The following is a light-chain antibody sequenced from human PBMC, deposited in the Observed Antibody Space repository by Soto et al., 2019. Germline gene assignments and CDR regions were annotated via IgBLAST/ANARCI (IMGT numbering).Light chain of an antibody. J-gene: IGLJ3*02. CDR2: DDD. Sequence: SYELTQPPPVSVAPGQTARITCGGDNIGVKSVHWYQQKPGQAPVLVVYDDDDRPSGIPERFSGSNSGNTATLTISRVEAGDEADYYCQLWYTSTDHRGVFGGGTQLTVL. CDR3: QLWYTSTDHRGV. V-gene: IGLV3-21*02. CDR1: NIGVKS.